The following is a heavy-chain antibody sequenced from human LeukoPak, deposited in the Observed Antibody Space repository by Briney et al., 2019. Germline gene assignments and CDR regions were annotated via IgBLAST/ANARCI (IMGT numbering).Heavy chain of an antibody. CDR3: ARDKTSGYQPRGVMDV. CDR2: ISSSGSTI. J-gene: IGHJ6*04. CDR1: GFTFSDYY. V-gene: IGHV3-11*04. D-gene: IGHD5-12*01. Sequence: GGSLRLSCEASGFTFSDYYMSWIRQAPGKGLEWVSYISSSGSTIYYADPVKGRFTISRDNANNSLYLQMNSLRVEDTAVYYCARDKTSGYQPRGVMDVWGKGTTVIVSS.